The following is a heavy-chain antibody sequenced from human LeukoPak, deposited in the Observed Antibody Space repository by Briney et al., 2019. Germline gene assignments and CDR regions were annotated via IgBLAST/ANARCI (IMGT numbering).Heavy chain of an antibody. CDR2: INPNSGGT. D-gene: IGHD6-13*01. CDR3: AREEYSSSNWFDP. V-gene: IGHV1-2*02. CDR1: GYTFTGYY. Sequence: EGSVKVSCKASGYTFTGYYMHWVRQAPGQGLEWMGWINPNSGGTNYAQKFQGRVTMTRDTSISTAYMELSRLRSDDTAVYYCAREEYSSSNWFDPWGQGTLVTVSS. J-gene: IGHJ5*02.